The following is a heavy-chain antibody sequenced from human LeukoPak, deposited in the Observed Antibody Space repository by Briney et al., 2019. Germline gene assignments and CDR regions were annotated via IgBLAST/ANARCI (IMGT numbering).Heavy chain of an antibody. CDR1: GFTFSSYG. J-gene: IGHJ4*02. CDR3: AKEDQYSSGRHDY. D-gene: IGHD6-19*01. Sequence: GGSLRLSCAASGFTFSSYGMHWVRQAPGKGLEWVAVISCDGSNKYYADSVKGRFTISRDNSKNTLYLQMNSLRAEDTAVYYCAKEDQYSSGRHDYWGQGTLVTVSS. CDR2: ISCDGSNK. V-gene: IGHV3-30*18.